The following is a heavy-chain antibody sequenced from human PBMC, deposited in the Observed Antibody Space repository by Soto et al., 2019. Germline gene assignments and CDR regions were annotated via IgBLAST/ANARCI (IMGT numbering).Heavy chain of an antibody. D-gene: IGHD3-22*01. Sequence: GGSLRLSCAASGFTFSSYSMNWVRQAPGKGLEWVSSISSSSSYIYYADSVKGRFTISRDNAKNSLYLQMNSLRAEDTAVYYCARDSPYYCDSSGLETDYWGQGTLVTVSS. CDR2: ISSSSSYI. CDR1: GFTFSSYS. J-gene: IGHJ4*02. CDR3: ARDSPYYCDSSGLETDY. V-gene: IGHV3-21*01.